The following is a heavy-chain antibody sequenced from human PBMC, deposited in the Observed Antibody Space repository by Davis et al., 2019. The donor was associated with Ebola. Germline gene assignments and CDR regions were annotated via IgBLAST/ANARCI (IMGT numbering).Heavy chain of an antibody. J-gene: IGHJ4*02. V-gene: IGHV3-7*03. D-gene: IGHD3-10*01. Sequence: PGGSLRLSCAASGFTFSSYWMSWVRQAPGKGLEWVANIKQDGSEKYYVDSVKGRSTISRDNAKNSLYLQMNSLRAEDTAVYYCAREGTIRGVNFDYWGQGTLVTVSS. CDR2: IKQDGSEK. CDR3: AREGTIRGVNFDY. CDR1: GFTFSSYW.